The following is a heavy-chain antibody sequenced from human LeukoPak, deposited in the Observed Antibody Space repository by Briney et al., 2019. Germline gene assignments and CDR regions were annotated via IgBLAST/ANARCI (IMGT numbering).Heavy chain of an antibody. CDR1: GFTFSSYG. Sequence: GRSLRLSCAASGFTFSSYGMHWVRQAPGKGLEWVAVIWYDGSNKYYADSVKGRFTISRDNSKNTLYLQMNSLRAEDTAVYYCARDPENTLYSSSWYGVDYWGQEPWSPSPQ. J-gene: IGHJ4*01. D-gene: IGHD6-13*01. CDR3: ARDPENTLYSSSWYGVDY. V-gene: IGHV3-33*08. CDR2: IWYDGSNK.